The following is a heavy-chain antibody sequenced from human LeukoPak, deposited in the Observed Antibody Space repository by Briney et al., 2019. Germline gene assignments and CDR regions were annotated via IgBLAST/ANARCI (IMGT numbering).Heavy chain of an antibody. Sequence: PSETLSLTCAVSGYSISSGHYWVWIRQPPGKGLEDIGNIYHSGSSHYNPSLKSRVTISVDTSNNQFSLKLSSVTAADTAVYYCARAKNPYYYYYYMDFWGRGTTVTVSS. CDR1: GYSISSGHY. V-gene: IGHV4-38-2*01. J-gene: IGHJ6*03. CDR2: IYHSGSS. CDR3: ARAKNPYYYYYYMDF.